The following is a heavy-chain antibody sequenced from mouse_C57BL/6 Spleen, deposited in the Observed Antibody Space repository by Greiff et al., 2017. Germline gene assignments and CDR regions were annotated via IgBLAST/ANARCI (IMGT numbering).Heavy chain of an antibody. CDR1: GFTFSSYA. CDR3: TRDGSVVATEYFDY. CDR2: ISSGGDYI. J-gene: IGHJ2*01. D-gene: IGHD1-1*01. Sequence: EVQVVESGEGLVKPGGSLKLSCAASGFTFSSYAMSWVRQTPEKRLEWVAYISSGGDYIYYADTVKGRFTISRDNARNTLYLQMSSLKSEDTAMYYCTRDGSVVATEYFDYWGQGTTLTVSS. V-gene: IGHV5-9-1*02.